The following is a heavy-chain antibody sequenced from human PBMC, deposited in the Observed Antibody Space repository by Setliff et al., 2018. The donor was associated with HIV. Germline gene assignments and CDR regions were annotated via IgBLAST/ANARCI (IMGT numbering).Heavy chain of an antibody. D-gene: IGHD4-17*01. CDR3: ARDMTTVTYNWFDP. CDR2: ISAYNGNT. V-gene: IGHV1-18*04. Sequence: GASVKVSCKASGYSFTGYNLYWVRQAPGQGLEWMGWISAYNGNTNYAQKLQGRVTMTTDTSTSTAYMELRSLRSDDTAVYYCARDMTTVTYNWFDPWGQGTLVTVSS. J-gene: IGHJ5*02. CDR1: GYSFTGYN.